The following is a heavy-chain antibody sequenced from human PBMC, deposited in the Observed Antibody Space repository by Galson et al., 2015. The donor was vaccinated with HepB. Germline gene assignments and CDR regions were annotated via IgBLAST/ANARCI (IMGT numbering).Heavy chain of an antibody. D-gene: IGHD6-13*01. CDR2: ISWNSGSI. CDR1: GFTFDDYA. J-gene: IGHJ6*02. Sequence: SLRLSCAASGFTFDDYAMHWVRQAPGKGLEWVSGISWNSGSIGYADSVKGRFTISRDNAKNSLYLQMNSLRAEDTALYYCAKDRDYSSSWKEGYGMDVWGQGTTVTVSS. CDR3: AKDRDYSSSWKEGYGMDV. V-gene: IGHV3-9*01.